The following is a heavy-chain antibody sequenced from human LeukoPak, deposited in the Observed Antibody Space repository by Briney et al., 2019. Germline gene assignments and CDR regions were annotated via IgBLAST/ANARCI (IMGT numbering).Heavy chain of an antibody. CDR1: GGSISSGDYY. CDR2: IYYSGST. V-gene: IGHV4-30-4*01. Sequence: SQTLSLTCTVSGGSISSGDYYWSWIRQPPGKGLEWIGYIYYSGSTHYNPSLMSRVTISVDTSKNQFSLKLSFVTAADTAVYYCARDANFYGSGTYDYWGQGTLVTVSS. J-gene: IGHJ4*02. D-gene: IGHD3-10*01. CDR3: ARDANFYGSGTYDY.